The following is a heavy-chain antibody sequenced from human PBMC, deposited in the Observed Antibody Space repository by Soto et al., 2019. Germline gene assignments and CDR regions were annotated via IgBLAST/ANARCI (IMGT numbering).Heavy chain of an antibody. D-gene: IGHD3-3*01. CDR1: GFSLSTSGVG. J-gene: IGHJ6*02. CDR2: IYWNDDK. CDR3: AHIDGRFEWLSPIYYYYGMDV. Sequence: GSGPTLVNPTQPLTLTCTFSGFSLSTSGVGVGWIRQPPGTALEWLALIYWNDDKRYSPSLKSRLTITKDTSKNQVVLTMTNMDPVDTATYYCAHIDGRFEWLSPIYYYYGMDVRGQGTTVTVSS. V-gene: IGHV2-5*01.